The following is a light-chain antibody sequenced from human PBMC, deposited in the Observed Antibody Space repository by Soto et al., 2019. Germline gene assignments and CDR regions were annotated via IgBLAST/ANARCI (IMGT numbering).Light chain of an antibody. Sequence: EIVLTQSPGTLSLSPGEGATRSCRASQSVSSSYLAWYQQKPGQAPRLLIYGASSRATGIPDRFGGSGSGTDFTLTISRLEPEDFAVYYCQQYGSSPLTFGGGTKVDIK. CDR1: QSVSSSY. V-gene: IGKV3-20*01. CDR2: GAS. J-gene: IGKJ4*01. CDR3: QQYGSSPLT.